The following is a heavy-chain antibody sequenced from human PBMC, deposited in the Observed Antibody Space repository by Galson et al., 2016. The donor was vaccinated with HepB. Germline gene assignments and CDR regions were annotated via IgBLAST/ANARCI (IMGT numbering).Heavy chain of an antibody. CDR1: GVTFSSLS. V-gene: IGHV3-48*01. J-gene: IGHJ4*02. CDR2: LPSENNIK. CDR3: ACNRRGVFLLDC. D-gene: IGHD3-10*01. Sequence: SLRLSCAVSGVTFSSLSMNWVRQAPGKGLEWVSYLPSENNIKHYADSVRGRFTIPRDNAKNSLYLQMHSLRVEDTAVYYCACNRRGVFLLDCWGQGTLVTVSS.